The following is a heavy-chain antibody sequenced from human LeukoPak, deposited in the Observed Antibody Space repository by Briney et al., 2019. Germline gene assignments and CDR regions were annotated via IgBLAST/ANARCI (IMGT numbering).Heavy chain of an antibody. J-gene: IGHJ6*03. D-gene: IGHD5/OR15-5a*01. V-gene: IGHV3-33*06. CDR1: GFTFSSYG. CDR2: IWYDGSNK. CDR3: AKTSAVSRYYYYYYYMDV. Sequence: GRSLRLSCAASGFTFSSYGMHWVRQAPGKGLEWVAVIWYDGSNKYYADSVKGRFTISRDNSKNTLYLQMNSLRAEDTAVYHCAKTSAVSRYYYYYYYMDVWGKGTTVTVSS.